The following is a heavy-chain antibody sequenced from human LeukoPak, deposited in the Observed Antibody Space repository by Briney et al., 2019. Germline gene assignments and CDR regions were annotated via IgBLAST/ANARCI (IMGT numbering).Heavy chain of an antibody. CDR1: GFTFSSYA. CDR2: ISYDGSNK. V-gene: IGHV3-30-3*01. J-gene: IGHJ3*02. D-gene: IGHD6-13*01. Sequence: SGGSLRLSCAASGFTFSSYAMHWVRQAPGKGLEWVAVISYDGSNKYYADSVKGRFTISRDNSKNTLYLQMNSLRAEDTAVYYCAREPQQLKAFDIWGQGTMVTVSS. CDR3: AREPQQLKAFDI.